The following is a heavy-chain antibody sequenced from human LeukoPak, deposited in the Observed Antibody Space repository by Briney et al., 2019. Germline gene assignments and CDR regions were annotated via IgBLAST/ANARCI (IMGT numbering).Heavy chain of an antibody. CDR2: INHSGST. D-gene: IGHD5-18*01. CDR3: ARLDTAMAPSLPRLDY. Sequence: PGGSLRLSCAASGFTFNTYNMNWIRQPPGKGLEWIGEINHSGSTNYNPSLKSRVTISVDTSKNQFSLKLSSVTAADTAVYYCARLDTAMAPSLPRLDYWGQGTLVTVSS. V-gene: IGHV4-34*01. CDR1: GFTFNTYN. J-gene: IGHJ4*02.